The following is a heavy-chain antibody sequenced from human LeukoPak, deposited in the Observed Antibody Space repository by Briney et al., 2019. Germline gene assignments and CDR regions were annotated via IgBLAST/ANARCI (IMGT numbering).Heavy chain of an antibody. CDR1: GFTFSSYS. CDR3: ARDGGLYCSGGSCYYPTTAYCYGMDV. J-gene: IGHJ6*02. D-gene: IGHD2-15*01. Sequence: GGSLRLSCAASGFTFSSYSMNWVRQAPGKGLEWVSSISSRSSYIYYADSVKGRFTISRDNAKNSLYLQMNSLRAEDTAVYYCARDGGLYCSGGSCYYPTTAYCYGMDVWGQGTTVTVSS. V-gene: IGHV3-21*01. CDR2: ISSRSSYI.